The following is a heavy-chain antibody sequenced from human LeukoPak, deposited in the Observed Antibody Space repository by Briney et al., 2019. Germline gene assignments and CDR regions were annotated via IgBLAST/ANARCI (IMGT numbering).Heavy chain of an antibody. CDR3: AREDWSSGSFVSAFDI. V-gene: IGHV6-1*01. J-gene: IGHJ3*02. CDR2: TYYRSKWYN. D-gene: IGHD1-26*01. Sequence: SQTLSLTCAISGDSVSSNSAAWNWIRQSPSRGLEWLGRTYYRSKWYNDYAVSVKSRITINPDTSKNQFSLQLNSVTPEDTAVYYCAREDWSSGSFVSAFDIWAKGQWSPSLQ. CDR1: GDSVSSNSAA.